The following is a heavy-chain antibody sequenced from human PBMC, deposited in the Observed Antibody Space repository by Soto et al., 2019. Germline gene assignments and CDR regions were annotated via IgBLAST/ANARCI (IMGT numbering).Heavy chain of an antibody. CDR1: GYSFTSYW. V-gene: IGHV5-10-1*01. J-gene: IGHJ6*02. CDR3: ARLTIFGVVDYYYGMDV. D-gene: IGHD3-3*01. Sequence: GESLKISCKGSGYSFTSYWISWVRQMPGKGLEWMGRIDPSDSYTNYSPSFQGHVTISADKSISTAYLQWSSLKASDTAMYYCARLTIFGVVDYYYGMDVWGQGTTVTVSS. CDR2: IDPSDSYT.